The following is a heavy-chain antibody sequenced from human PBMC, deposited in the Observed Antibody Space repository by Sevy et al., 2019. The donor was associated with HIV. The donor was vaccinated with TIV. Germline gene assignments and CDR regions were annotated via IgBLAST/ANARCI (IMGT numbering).Heavy chain of an antibody. J-gene: IGHJ4*02. CDR1: GGSISSSSYY. Sequence: SETLSLTCTVSGGSISSSSYYWGWIRQPPGKGLEWIGSIYYSGSTYYNPSLKSRVTISVDTSKNQFSLKLSSVTAADTAVYYCARQRGIAAAGTGVSRFDYWGQGTLVTVSS. CDR2: IYYSGST. V-gene: IGHV4-39*01. D-gene: IGHD6-13*01. CDR3: ARQRGIAAAGTGVSRFDY.